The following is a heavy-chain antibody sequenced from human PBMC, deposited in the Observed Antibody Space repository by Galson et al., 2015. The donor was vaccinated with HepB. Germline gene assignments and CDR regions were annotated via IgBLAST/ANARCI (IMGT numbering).Heavy chain of an antibody. J-gene: IGHJ4*02. Sequence: LTCTFSGGSISSYYWSWIRQPPGKGLEWIGYIYYSGNTNYNPSLKSRVTISVDTSKNQVSPKLRSVTTADTAVYYCARDDWGGHFDFWGQGALVTVSS. CDR3: ARDDWGGHFDF. CDR1: GGSISSYY. V-gene: IGHV4-59*01. D-gene: IGHD7-27*01. CDR2: IYYSGNT.